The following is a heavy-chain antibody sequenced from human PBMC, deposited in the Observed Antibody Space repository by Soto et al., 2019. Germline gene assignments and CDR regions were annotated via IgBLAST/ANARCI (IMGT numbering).Heavy chain of an antibody. CDR1: GFTFSSYW. D-gene: IGHD3-10*01. Sequence: GGSLRLSCAASGFTFSSYWMHWVRQAPGKGLVWVSRINSDGSSTSYADSVKGRFTISRDNAKNTLYLQMNSLRAEDTAVYYCARSQNLQWFGVHLAYFDYWGQGTLVTVSS. V-gene: IGHV3-74*01. CDR3: ARSQNLQWFGVHLAYFDY. CDR2: INSDGSST. J-gene: IGHJ4*02.